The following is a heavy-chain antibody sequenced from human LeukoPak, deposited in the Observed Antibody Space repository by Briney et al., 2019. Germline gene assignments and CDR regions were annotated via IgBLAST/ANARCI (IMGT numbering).Heavy chain of an antibody. V-gene: IGHV3-11*01. J-gene: IGHJ4*02. CDR3: ARKDGNSGYVSSGYFDY. CDR1: GFTFSDYY. CDR2: ISSSGSTI. Sequence: PGGSLRLSCAASGFTFSDYYMSWIRQAPGKGLEWVSYISSSGSTIYYADSAKGRFTISRDNAKNSLCLQMNSLRAEDTAVYYCARKDGNSGYVSSGYFDYWGQGTLVTVSS. D-gene: IGHD5-12*01.